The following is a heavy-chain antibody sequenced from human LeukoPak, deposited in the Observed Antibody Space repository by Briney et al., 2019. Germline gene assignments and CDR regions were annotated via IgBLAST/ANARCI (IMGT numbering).Heavy chain of an antibody. V-gene: IGHV3-53*01. J-gene: IGHJ4*02. Sequence: GGSLRLSCAASGFTVNSNYMSWVRQAPGKGLEWVSIIYSGGSTYYADSVKGRFTISRDNSKNTVYLQMNSLRAEDTALYYCVREGYCDYCFDHWGQGTLVTVSS. D-gene: IGHD3-9*01. CDR2: IYSGGST. CDR1: GFTVNSNY. CDR3: VREGYCDYCFDH.